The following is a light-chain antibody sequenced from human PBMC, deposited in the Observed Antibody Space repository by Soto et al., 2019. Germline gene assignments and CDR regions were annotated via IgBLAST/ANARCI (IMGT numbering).Light chain of an antibody. V-gene: IGLV2-14*03. CDR1: SSDVGGYNY. J-gene: IGLJ1*01. CDR3: GSYTTSNTRQIV. CDR2: DVS. Sequence: QSALTQPASVSGSPGQPITISCTGTSSDVGGYNYVSWYQHHPGKAPKLMIFDVSNRPSGVSNRFSGSKSGNTASLTISGLQPEDEADYYCGSYTTSNTRQIVFGTGTKVTVL.